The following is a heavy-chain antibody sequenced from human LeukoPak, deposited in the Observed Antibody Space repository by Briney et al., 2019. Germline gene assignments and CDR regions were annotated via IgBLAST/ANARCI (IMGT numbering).Heavy chain of an antibody. CDR2: INPSGGST. Sequence: ASVKVSCKASGYTFTGYYMNWVRQAPGQGLEWMGMINPSGGSTSYAQKFQGRVTVTRDTSTSTVYMELSSLRSGDTAVYYCARGSINYNSGGYYDNPPLDYWGQGTLVTVSS. D-gene: IGHD3-22*01. CDR1: GYTFTGYY. CDR3: ARGSINYNSGGYYDNPPLDY. V-gene: IGHV1-46*01. J-gene: IGHJ4*02.